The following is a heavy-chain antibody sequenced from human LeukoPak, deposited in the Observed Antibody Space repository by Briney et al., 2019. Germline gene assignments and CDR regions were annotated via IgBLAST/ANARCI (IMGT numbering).Heavy chain of an antibody. CDR2: IYYSGST. CDR1: GGSISSCY. J-gene: IGHJ2*01. CDR3: ASNRAWAPARDGYNVPWNWWFDL. D-gene: IGHD5-24*01. V-gene: IGHV4-59*01. Sequence: PSETLSLTCTVSGGSISSCYWSWIRQPPGKGLEWIGYIYYSGSTNYNPSLKSRVTISVDTSKNQFSLKLSSVTAADTAVYYCASNRAWAPARDGYNVPWNWWFDLWGRGTLVTVSS.